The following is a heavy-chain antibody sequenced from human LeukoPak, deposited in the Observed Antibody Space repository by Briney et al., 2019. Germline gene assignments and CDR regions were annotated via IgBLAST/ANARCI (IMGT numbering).Heavy chain of an antibody. J-gene: IGHJ4*02. CDR2: IKQDGSEK. D-gene: IGHD1-26*01. CDR3: ARAKWELRVLLGY. CDR1: GFTFSSYW. V-gene: IGHV3-7*01. Sequence: PGGSLRLSCAASGFTFSSYWMSWVRQAPGKGLEWVANIKQDGSEKYYVDSVKGRFIISRDNAKNSLYLQMNSLRAEDTAAYYCARAKWELRVLLGYWGQGTLVTVSS.